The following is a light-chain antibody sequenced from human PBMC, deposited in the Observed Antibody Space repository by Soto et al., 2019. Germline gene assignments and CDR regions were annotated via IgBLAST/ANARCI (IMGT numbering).Light chain of an antibody. CDR3: QQYYGSPGIT. CDR2: GAS. J-gene: IGKJ5*01. Sequence: DIVLTQSPGTLSLPPGERPTLSCRASQSVSSNYLAWYQQKPGQAPRLLIYGASSRATGIPDRFSGSGSGTDFTLTISRLEPEDFAVYYCQQYYGSPGITFGQGTRLEIK. CDR1: QSVSSNY. V-gene: IGKV3-20*01.